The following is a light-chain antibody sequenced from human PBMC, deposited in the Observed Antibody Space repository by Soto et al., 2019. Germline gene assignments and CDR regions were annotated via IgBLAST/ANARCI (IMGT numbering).Light chain of an antibody. CDR3: TSWTTSTTMI. CDR1: SSDIGAYNF. CDR2: DVN. J-gene: IGLJ2*01. V-gene: IGLV2-14*03. Sequence: QSVLTQPASMSGSPGQSITISCTGTSSDIGAYNFVSWYQQHPGKAPKLMLYDVNIRPSGVSNRFSGSKSGNTVSLTISGLQAEDEADYYCTSWTTSTTMIFGGWTKVTVL.